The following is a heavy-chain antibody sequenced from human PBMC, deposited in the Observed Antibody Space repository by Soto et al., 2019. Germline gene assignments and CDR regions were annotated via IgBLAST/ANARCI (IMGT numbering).Heavy chain of an antibody. J-gene: IGHJ3*02. Sequence: EVQLLESGGDLVQPGGSLRLSCAASGFTFNDYALTWVRQVPGKGLEWVSSLSSRGFSTHYSESVKGRFTISRDNIKNTVYLQMTSLRAEDTAVYYCAIDRAVSWSNGICLDAFDIGGQGKLVTVSS. V-gene: IGHV3-23*01. CDR2: LSSRGFST. CDR1: GFTFNDYA. CDR3: AIDRAVSWSNGICLDAFDI. D-gene: IGHD2-8*01.